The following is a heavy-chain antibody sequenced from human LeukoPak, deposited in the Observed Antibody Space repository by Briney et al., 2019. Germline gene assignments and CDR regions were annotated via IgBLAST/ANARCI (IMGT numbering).Heavy chain of an antibody. CDR2: INGGSSPI. CDR1: GFTFSRDS. Sequence: GGSLRLSCAASGFTFSRDSMNWVRQAPGKGLEWVSYINGGSSPIYYADSVRGRFTISRDNAKNSLYLQMNSLRAEDTAVYYCAKDRDRPLSIVVVPAAMGWFDPWGQGTLVTVSS. V-gene: IGHV3-48*01. CDR3: AKDRDRPLSIVVVPAAMGWFDP. J-gene: IGHJ5*02. D-gene: IGHD2-2*01.